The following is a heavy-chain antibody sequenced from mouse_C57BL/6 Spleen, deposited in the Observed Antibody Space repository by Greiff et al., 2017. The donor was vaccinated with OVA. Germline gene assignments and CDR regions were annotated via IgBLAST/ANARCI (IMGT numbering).Heavy chain of an antibody. D-gene: IGHD2-4*01. CDR2: IYPGDGDT. CDR1: GYAFSSSW. Sequence: VQLQQSGPELVKPGASVKISCKASGYAFSSSWMNWVKQRPGKGLEWIVRIYPGDGDTNYNGKFKGKATLTADKSSSTAYMQRSSLTSEDSAVYFCARWGYDYDDARDYWGQGTSVTVSS. V-gene: IGHV1-82*01. J-gene: IGHJ4*01. CDR3: ARWGYDYDDARDY.